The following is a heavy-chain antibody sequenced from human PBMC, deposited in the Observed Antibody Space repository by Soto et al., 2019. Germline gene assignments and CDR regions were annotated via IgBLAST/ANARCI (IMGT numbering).Heavy chain of an antibody. CDR1: GFTFSDYW. D-gene: IGHD1-1*01. Sequence: EVQLVESGGGLVQPGGSLRLSCAASGFTFSDYWMHWVRQVPGKGLVWVSRMNSDGSRTDYPDFAKGRFTISRDNAKNTLFLQMTSLRADDTAVYYCARRIATAGCYDYWGQGTLVTVSS. CDR2: MNSDGSRT. CDR3: ARRIATAGCYDY. J-gene: IGHJ4*02. V-gene: IGHV3-74*01.